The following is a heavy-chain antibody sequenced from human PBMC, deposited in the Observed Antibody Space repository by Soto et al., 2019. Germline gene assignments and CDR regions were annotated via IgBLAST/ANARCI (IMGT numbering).Heavy chain of an antibody. J-gene: IGHJ2*01. CDR3: ARDRIYSQQLAARGWYFDL. CDR1: GGSISSGGYY. Sequence: QVQLQESGPGLVKPSQTLSLTCTVSGGSISSGGYYWSWIRQHPGKGLEWIGYIYYSGSTYYNPSLKSRVTISVDTSKNQFSLKLSSVTAADTAVYYCARDRIYSQQLAARGWYFDLWGRGTLVTVSS. V-gene: IGHV4-31*03. D-gene: IGHD6-13*01. CDR2: IYYSGST.